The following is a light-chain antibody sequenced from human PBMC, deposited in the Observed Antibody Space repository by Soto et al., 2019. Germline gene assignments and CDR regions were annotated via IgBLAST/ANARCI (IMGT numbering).Light chain of an antibody. CDR2: GVT. V-gene: IGLV2-11*01. Sequence: QSVLTQPRSVSGSPGQSVTISCTGTSSDVGGYDYVSWYQQHPGKAPKLMIYGVTKRPSGVPDRFSGSKSGNTASLTISGLQAEDESDYYCCSHEGRHSYVFGTGTKDTVL. J-gene: IGLJ1*01. CDR1: SSDVGGYDY. CDR3: CSHEGRHSYV.